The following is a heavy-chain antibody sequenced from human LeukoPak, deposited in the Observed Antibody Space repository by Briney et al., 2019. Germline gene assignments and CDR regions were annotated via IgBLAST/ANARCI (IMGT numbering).Heavy chain of an antibody. J-gene: IGHJ4*02. Sequence: GGSLRLSCAASGFTFSNYVMSWVRQAPGKGLEWVSAISNSGGSTHYADSVKGRFTISRDNSKNTLYLQMNSLRAEDTAVYYCAKDLEYIVVVPAALDYWGQGTLVTVSS. CDR3: AKDLEYIVVVPAALDY. CDR1: GFTFSNYV. CDR2: ISNSGGST. D-gene: IGHD2-2*01. V-gene: IGHV3-23*01.